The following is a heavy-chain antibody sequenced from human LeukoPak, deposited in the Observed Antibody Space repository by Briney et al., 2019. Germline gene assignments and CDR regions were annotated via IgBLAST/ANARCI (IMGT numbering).Heavy chain of an antibody. CDR2: IKRDGSEK. CDR1: GFTFTDHP. V-gene: IGHV3-7*03. J-gene: IGHJ4*02. CDR3: ARLGPASSGWPESFDY. D-gene: IGHD6-19*01. Sequence: GGSLRLSCVASGFTFTDHPMNWVRQAPGKGLEWVANIKRDGSEKYYVDSVKGRFTISRDNAKNSLDLQMNSLRVEDTAVYYCARLGPASSGWPESFDYWGQGTLVTVSS.